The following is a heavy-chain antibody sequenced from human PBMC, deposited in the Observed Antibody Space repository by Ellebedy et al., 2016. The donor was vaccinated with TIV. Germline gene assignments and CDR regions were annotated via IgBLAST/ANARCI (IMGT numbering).Heavy chain of an antibody. CDR2: IYTSGST. D-gene: IGHD3-10*01. V-gene: IGHV4-4*07. J-gene: IGHJ5*02. Sequence: MPSETLSLTCTVSGCSISSYYWSWIRQPAGKGLEWIGRIYTSGSTNYNPSLKSRVTMSVDTSKNQFSLKLSSVTAAETAVYYCARSYGAGSYYEGFDPWGQGTLVTVSS. CDR1: GCSISSYY. CDR3: ARSYGAGSYYEGFDP.